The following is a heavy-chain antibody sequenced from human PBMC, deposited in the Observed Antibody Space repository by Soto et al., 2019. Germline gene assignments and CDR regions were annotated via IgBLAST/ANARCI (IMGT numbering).Heavy chain of an antibody. CDR2: IYYRGNT. CDR3: ARHSKKTGDFDYYYGMDV. D-gene: IGHD7-27*01. CDR1: GGSMSPYY. V-gene: IGHV4-59*08. Sequence: SETLSLTCTVSGGSMSPYYWSWIRQAPGKGLEWIANIYYRGNTNYNPSLESRVTISVDTSKNQFSLKLNSMTSADTAVYYCARHSKKTGDFDYYYGMDVWGQGTTVTVSS. J-gene: IGHJ6*02.